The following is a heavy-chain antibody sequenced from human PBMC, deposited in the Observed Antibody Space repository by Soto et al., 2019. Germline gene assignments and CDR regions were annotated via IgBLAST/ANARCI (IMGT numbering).Heavy chain of an antibody. Sequence: QVQLVQSGAEVKKPGASVKVSCKASDKTFLSYGISWVRQGPGQGLEWMGWISPYNGNTNYAQKLQGRDTMTTDTSTRTAYMELRSLRSDDTAVYDGATQIDTVMVFRDWGQGTLGTVSS. D-gene: IGHD5-18*01. CDR3: ATQIDTVMVFRD. CDR2: ISPYNGNT. V-gene: IGHV1-18*01. CDR1: DKTFLSYG. J-gene: IGHJ4*02.